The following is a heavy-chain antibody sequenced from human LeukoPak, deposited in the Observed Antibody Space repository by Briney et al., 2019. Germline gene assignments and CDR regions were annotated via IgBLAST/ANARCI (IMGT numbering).Heavy chain of an antibody. CDR2: ISAYNGNT. CDR3: ARRTIYYDSSGYNY. V-gene: IGHV1-18*01. J-gene: IGHJ4*02. Sequence: ASVKVSCKASGYTFTSYGISWVRQAPAQGLEWMGWISAYNGNTNYAQKLQGRVTMTTDTSTSTAYMELRSLRSDDTAVYYCARRTIYYDSSGYNYWGQGTLVTVSS. CDR1: GYTFTSYG. D-gene: IGHD3-22*01.